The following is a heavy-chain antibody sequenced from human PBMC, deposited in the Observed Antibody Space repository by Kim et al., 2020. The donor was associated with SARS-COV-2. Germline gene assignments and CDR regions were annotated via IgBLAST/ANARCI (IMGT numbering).Heavy chain of an antibody. Sequence: GGSLRLSCAASGFTFSSYGMHWVRQAPGKGLEWVAVISYDGSNKYYADSVKGRFTISRDNSKNTLYLQMNSLRAEDTAVYYCVKDRIAGQGGYYYGMDVWGQGTTVAVSS. J-gene: IGHJ6*02. D-gene: IGHD6-13*01. CDR2: ISYDGSNK. CDR3: VKDRIAGQGGYYYGMDV. V-gene: IGHV3-30*18. CDR1: GFTFSSYG.